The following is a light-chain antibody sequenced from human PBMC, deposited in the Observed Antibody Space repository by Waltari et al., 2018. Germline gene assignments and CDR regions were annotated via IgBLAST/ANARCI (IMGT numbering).Light chain of an antibody. Sequence: QSALTPPDPVSGSPGQSITISCTGTSSDVGGLKYVSWYQQHPGKAPKVIIYDVSNRASGVPNRFSVSKSGNSASLTISGLQAEDEADYYCSSYTSSTTGIFGGGTRLTVL. CDR3: SSYTSSTTGI. CDR2: DVS. CDR1: SSDVGGLKY. J-gene: IGLJ2*01. V-gene: IGLV2-14*01.